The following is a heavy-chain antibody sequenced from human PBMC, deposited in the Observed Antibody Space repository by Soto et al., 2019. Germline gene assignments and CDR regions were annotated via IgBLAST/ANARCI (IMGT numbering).Heavy chain of an antibody. CDR2: INAGYGNT. CDR1: GYTLSSYA. D-gene: IGHD7-27*01. V-gene: IGHV1-3*01. CDR3: ARDTGDGTFDF. Sequence: QVHLVQSGAEVRKPGASVKVSCKASGYTLSSYAMLWVRQAPGQRLEWMGWINAGYGNTKSSQKFQDRVTISRDTSASTAYMELTSLRSEDTAVYYCARDTGDGTFDFWGQGTLVTVSS. J-gene: IGHJ4*02.